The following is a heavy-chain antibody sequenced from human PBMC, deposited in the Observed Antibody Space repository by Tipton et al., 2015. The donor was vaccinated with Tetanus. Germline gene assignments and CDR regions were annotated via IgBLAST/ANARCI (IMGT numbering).Heavy chain of an antibody. D-gene: IGHD4-17*01. V-gene: IGHV4-30-2*01. Sequence: TLSLTCAVSGGSISSGGYSWSWIRQPPGKGLEWIGYIYHSGSTYYNPSLKSRVTISVDRSKNQFSLKLSSVTAADTAVYYCARGGAYGDYEGESNAFDIWGQGTMVTVSS. J-gene: IGHJ3*02. CDR1: GGSISSGGYS. CDR2: IYHSGST. CDR3: ARGGAYGDYEGESNAFDI.